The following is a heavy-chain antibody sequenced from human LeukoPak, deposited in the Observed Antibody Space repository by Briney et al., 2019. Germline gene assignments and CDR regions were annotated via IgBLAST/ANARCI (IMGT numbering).Heavy chain of an antibody. D-gene: IGHD1-26*01. CDR2: ISCDGSNK. CDR1: GFTFSSYA. V-gene: IGHV3-30-3*01. Sequence: PGGSLRLSCAASGFTFSSYAVHWVRQAPGKGLEWVAVISCDGSNKYYADSVKGRFTISRDNSKNTLYLHMNSLRAEDTAVYYCARDTPRSGSYHFDYWGQGTLVTVSS. CDR3: ARDTPRSGSYHFDY. J-gene: IGHJ4*02.